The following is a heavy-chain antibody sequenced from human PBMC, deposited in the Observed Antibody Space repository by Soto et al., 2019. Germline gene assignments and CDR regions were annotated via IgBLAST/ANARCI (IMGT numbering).Heavy chain of an antibody. V-gene: IGHV1-18*01. J-gene: IGHJ4*02. CDR2: ISAYNGNT. CDR1: GYTFTSYG. D-gene: IGHD5-18*01. Sequence: ASVKVSCKASGYTFTSYGISWVRQAPGQGLEWMGWISAYNGNTNYAQKLQGRFTISRDNSKNTLYLQMNSLRAEDTAVYYCARDPPGYSYGGLDYWGQGTLVTVSS. CDR3: ARDPPGYSYGGLDY.